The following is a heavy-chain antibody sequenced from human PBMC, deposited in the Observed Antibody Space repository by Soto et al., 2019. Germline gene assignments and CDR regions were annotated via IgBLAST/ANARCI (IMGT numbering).Heavy chain of an antibody. D-gene: IGHD2-15*01. CDR1: GGSISSYY. Sequence: QVQLQESGPGLVKPSETLSLTCTVSGGSISSYYWSWIRQPPGKGLEWIGYIYYSGSTNYNPSLKSRVTLSADTSQNQFSLKLNSVTAADTAVYYCARRYGGTFDYWGQGTLVTVSS. CDR2: IYYSGST. V-gene: IGHV4-59*08. J-gene: IGHJ4*02. CDR3: ARRYGGTFDY.